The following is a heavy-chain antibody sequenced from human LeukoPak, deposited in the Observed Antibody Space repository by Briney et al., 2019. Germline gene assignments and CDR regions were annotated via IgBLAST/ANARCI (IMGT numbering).Heavy chain of an antibody. CDR2: IYYSGST. V-gene: IGHV4-39*01. Sequence: SETLSLTCAVSGGSISSGRYYWGWIRQPPGKGLEWIGGIYYSGSTSYNPSLKSRVTISVDTSKNQFSLRLSSVTAADTAVYYCATNTSDTAFDYWGPGTLVTVSS. D-gene: IGHD6-19*01. J-gene: IGHJ4*02. CDR3: ATNTSDTAFDY. CDR1: GGSISSGRYY.